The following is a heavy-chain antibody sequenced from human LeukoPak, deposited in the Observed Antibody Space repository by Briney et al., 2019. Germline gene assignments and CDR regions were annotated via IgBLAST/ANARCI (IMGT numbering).Heavy chain of an antibody. V-gene: IGHV3-23*01. CDR1: GFTFSSSG. CDR2: ISGRDTNT. CDR3: AKRSDYGGNGNYFDY. D-gene: IGHD4-23*01. Sequence: GGSLRLSCAASGFTFSSSGMNWVRQAPGKGLEWVSTISGRDTNTYYADSVEGRFIISGDNSKNTLYLQMNSLRAEDTAVYYCAKRSDYGGNGNYFDYWGQGTPVTVSS. J-gene: IGHJ4*02.